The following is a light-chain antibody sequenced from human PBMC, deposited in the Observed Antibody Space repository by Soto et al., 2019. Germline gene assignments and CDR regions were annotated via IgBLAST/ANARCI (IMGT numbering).Light chain of an antibody. CDR1: SSNIGSNT. CDR3: AAWDDSLNGGV. Sequence: QSVLTQPPSASGTPGQRVTISCSGSSSNIGSNTVNWYQQLPGTAPKLLIDSNNQRPSGVPDRFSGSKSGTSASLAISGLQSEDEADYYCAAWDDSLNGGVFGGGTQLTVL. CDR2: SNN. V-gene: IGLV1-44*01. J-gene: IGLJ2*01.